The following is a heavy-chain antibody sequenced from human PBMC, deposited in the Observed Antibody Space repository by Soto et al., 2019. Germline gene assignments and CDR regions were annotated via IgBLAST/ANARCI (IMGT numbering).Heavy chain of an antibody. J-gene: IGHJ3*02. CDR2: IRSKANSYAT. CDR3: TRHVDKYSYGHRNDAFDI. Sequence: GGSLRLSCAASGFTFSGPAMHWVRQASGKGLEWVGRIRSKANSYATAYAASVKGRFTISRDDSKNTAYLQMNSLKTEDTAVYYCTRHVDKYSYGHRNDAFDIWGQGTMVTVS. V-gene: IGHV3-73*01. CDR1: GFTFSGPA. D-gene: IGHD5-18*01.